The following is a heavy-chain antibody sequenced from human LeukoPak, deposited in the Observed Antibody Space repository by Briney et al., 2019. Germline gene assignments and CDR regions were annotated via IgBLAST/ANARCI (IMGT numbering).Heavy chain of an antibody. CDR2: MRYDGSNI. D-gene: IGHD6-19*01. J-gene: IGHJ4*02. CDR3: AKESTAYSSGWDPALDY. CDR1: GFTFSNYG. Sequence: GGSLRLSCAASGFTFSNYGMHWVRQAPGEGLEWMAFMRYDGSNIYYADSVKGRFTISRDNSKNTLYLQMNSLRAEGTAVYYCAKESTAYSSGWDPALDYWGQGTLVTVSS. V-gene: IGHV3-30*02.